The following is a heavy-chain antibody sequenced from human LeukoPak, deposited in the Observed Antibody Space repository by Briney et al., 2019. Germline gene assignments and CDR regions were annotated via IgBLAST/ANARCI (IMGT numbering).Heavy chain of an antibody. V-gene: IGHV4-34*01. CDR3: ARGRGVVPEPYYFDY. Sequence: SGTLSLTCAVYGGAFSGYYWRWVPQPPREGLEWIGGINHSGSTNYNPSLKSRVTISVDTSKNQFSLKLSSVTAADTAVYYCARGRGVVPEPYYFDYWGQGTLVTVSS. D-gene: IGHD2-2*01. J-gene: IGHJ4*02. CDR1: GGAFSGYY. CDR2: INHSGST.